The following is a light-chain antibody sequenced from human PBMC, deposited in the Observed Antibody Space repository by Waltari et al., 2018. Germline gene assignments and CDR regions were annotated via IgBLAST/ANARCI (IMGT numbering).Light chain of an antibody. Sequence: LVLTQSPSASVSLGASVKLTCTLSSGYSSNVIAWLQQQPGKGPRYLMKVNRDGSHRKGDDIPDRFSASKSGTECQLTISSLQSEDEADYFCQTGGHGTWVFGGGTKLTVL. J-gene: IGLJ3*02. CDR2: VNRDGSH. CDR1: SGYSSNV. V-gene: IGLV4-69*01. CDR3: QTGGHGTWV.